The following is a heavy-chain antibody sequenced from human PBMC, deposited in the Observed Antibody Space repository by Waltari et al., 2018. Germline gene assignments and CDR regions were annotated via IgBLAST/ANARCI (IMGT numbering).Heavy chain of an antibody. CDR1: GGSISGYY. D-gene: IGHD3-22*01. V-gene: IGHV4-59*01. CDR2: IYYEGST. J-gene: IGHJ6*03. CDR3: ARGEDDSSVGYHYYYMDV. Sequence: QVQLLESGPGLVKPSETLSLTCTVSGGSISGYYWSWIRQPPGKGLELIGYIYYEGSTIYSASLKSRVTISVDTSKNQFSVKLTSVTTADTAVYYCARGEDDSSVGYHYYYMDVWGKGTTVTVSS.